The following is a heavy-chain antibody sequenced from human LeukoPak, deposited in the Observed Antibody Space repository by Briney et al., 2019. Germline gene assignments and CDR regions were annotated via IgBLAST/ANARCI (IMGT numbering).Heavy chain of an antibody. V-gene: IGHV3-30*02. D-gene: IGHD3-22*01. CDR3: AKDLRIYYYDSSGYYSDY. CDR1: GFTFRNYA. CDR2: IRHDGSNI. J-gene: IGHJ4*02. Sequence: GGSLRLSCAASGFTFRNYAMHWVRQAPGKGLEWVAFIRHDGSNIYYADSVKGRFTISRDNSKNTLYLQMNSLRAEDTAVYYCAKDLRIYYYDSSGYYSDYWGQGTLVTVSS.